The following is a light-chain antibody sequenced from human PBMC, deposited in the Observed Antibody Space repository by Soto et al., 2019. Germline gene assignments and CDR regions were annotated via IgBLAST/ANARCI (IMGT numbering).Light chain of an antibody. Sequence: DIVVTQSPLTLPVTPGETASISCRSSQSLMHSNGYNYLDWYLQKPGQSTQLLIYLGSNRASGVPDRFSGSGSGTDFTLKISRVEAEDVGVYYCGQALQSPPWTFGQGTKMEIK. V-gene: IGKV2-28*01. CDR3: GQALQSPPWT. CDR1: QSLMHSNGYNY. J-gene: IGKJ1*01. CDR2: LGS.